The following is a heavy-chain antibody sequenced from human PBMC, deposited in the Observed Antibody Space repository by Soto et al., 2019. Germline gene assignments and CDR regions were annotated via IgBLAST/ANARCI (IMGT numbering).Heavy chain of an antibody. CDR3: ARDLVSSSSGCWFDP. D-gene: IGHD6-13*01. Sequence: QVQLVESGGGVVQPGRSLRLSCAASGFTFSSYAMHWVRQAPGKGLEWVAVISYDGSNKYYADSVKGRFTISRDNSKNTLYLQMNSLKAEDTAVYYCARDLVSSSSGCWFDPWGQGTMVTVSS. V-gene: IGHV3-30-3*01. CDR2: ISYDGSNK. CDR1: GFTFSSYA. J-gene: IGHJ5*02.